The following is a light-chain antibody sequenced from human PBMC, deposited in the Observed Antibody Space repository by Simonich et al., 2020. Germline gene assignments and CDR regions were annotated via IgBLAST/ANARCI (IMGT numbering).Light chain of an antibody. CDR1: QSISSY. CDR2: AAS. CDR3: QQSYSTPLT. Sequence: DIQMTQSPSSLSASVGDRVTITCRASQSISSYLNWYQQKPGKAPKLLIYAASSVQSGVPSRFSGSGSGTDFTRTISSLQPEDFATYYCQQSYSTPLTFGGWTKVEIK. J-gene: IGKJ4*01. V-gene: IGKV1-39*01.